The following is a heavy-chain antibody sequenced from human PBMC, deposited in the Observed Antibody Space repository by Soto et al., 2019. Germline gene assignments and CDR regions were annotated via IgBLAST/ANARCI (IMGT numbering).Heavy chain of an antibody. D-gene: IGHD3-16*01. J-gene: IGHJ4*02. Sequence: QVQLQQWGAGLLKPSETLSLTCAVYGGSFSGYYWSWIRQPPGKGLEWIGEINHSGSTNYNPSLKSRVTISVDTSKNQFSLKLSSVTAADTAVYYCARGRDRQLWGRRSLIPLGYWGQGTLVTVSS. CDR3: ARGRDRQLWGRRSLIPLGY. CDR1: GGSFSGYY. V-gene: IGHV4-34*01. CDR2: INHSGST.